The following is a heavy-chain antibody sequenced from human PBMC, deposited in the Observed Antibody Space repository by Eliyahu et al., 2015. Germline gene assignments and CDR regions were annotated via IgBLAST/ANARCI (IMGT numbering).Heavy chain of an antibody. CDR2: IXWNSGSI. J-gene: IGHJ1*01. D-gene: IGHD2-21*02. Sequence: LVQPGRSLRLSCAASGFTFXDYAMXWVRXAPGXGLXWVSGIXWNSGSIGYADSVKGRFTISRDNAKNSLYLQMNSLRAEDTALYYCAKEARYCGGDCYWGYFQHWGQGTLVTVSS. CDR1: GFTFXDYA. V-gene: IGHV3-9*01. CDR3: AKEARYCGGDCYWGYFQH.